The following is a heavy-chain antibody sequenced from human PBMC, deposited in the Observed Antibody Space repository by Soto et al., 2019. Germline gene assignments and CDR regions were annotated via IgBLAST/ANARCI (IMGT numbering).Heavy chain of an antibody. CDR2: IKQDGSEK. V-gene: IGHV3-7*01. CDR3: ARKSSKWFDP. CDR1: GFTFSSYW. J-gene: IGHJ5*02. Sequence: GVSLRLSCAASGFTFSSYWMSWVRQAPGKGLEWVANIKQDGSEKYYVASVKGRFPISRDNAGNSLYLQMNSLRAEETAVYYRARKSSKWFDPSGQGTLLTLCS.